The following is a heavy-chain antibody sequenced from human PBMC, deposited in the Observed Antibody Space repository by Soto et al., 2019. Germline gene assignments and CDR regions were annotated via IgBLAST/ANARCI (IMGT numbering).Heavy chain of an antibody. D-gene: IGHD6-13*01. CDR1: GGSISSGGYY. V-gene: IGHV4-30-4*01. CDR3: AREPTAAGYYYGMDV. J-gene: IGHJ6*02. CDR2: IYYSGST. Sequence: SETLSLTCTVSGGSISSGGYYWSWIRQPPGKGLEWIGYIYYSGSTYYNPSLKSRVTISVDTSKNQFSLKLSSVTAADTAVYYCAREPTAAGYYYGMDVWGQGTTVTVSS.